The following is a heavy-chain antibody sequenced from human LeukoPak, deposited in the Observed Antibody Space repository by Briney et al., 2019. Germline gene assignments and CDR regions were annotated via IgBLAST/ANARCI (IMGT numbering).Heavy chain of an antibody. J-gene: IGHJ6*02. CDR3: ARPYSSGWYSYYYGMDV. V-gene: IGHV3-30-3*01. Sequence: GGSLRLSCAASGFTFSDYFMSWIRQAPGKGLEWVAVISYDGSNKYYADSVKGRFTISRDNSKNTLYLQMNSLRAEDTAVYYCARPYSSGWYSYYYGMDVWGQGTTVTVSS. CDR1: GFTFSDYF. CDR2: ISYDGSNK. D-gene: IGHD6-19*01.